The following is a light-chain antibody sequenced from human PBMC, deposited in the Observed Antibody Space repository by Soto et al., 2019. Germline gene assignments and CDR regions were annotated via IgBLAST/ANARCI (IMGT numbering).Light chain of an antibody. J-gene: IGLJ2*01. CDR3: QSYDSSLRGLVV. V-gene: IGLV1-40*01. Sequence: QSVLTQPPSVSGAPGQRVTISCAGSSSNIGAGYDVHWYQQLPGTAPKLLISYTSNRPSGVPDRFSGSKSGTSASLAISGLQAEDEADYYCQSYDSSLRGLVVFGGGTKLTVL. CDR1: SSNIGAGYD. CDR2: YTS.